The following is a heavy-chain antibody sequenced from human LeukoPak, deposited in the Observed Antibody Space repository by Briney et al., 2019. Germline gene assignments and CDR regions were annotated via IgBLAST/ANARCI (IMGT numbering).Heavy chain of an antibody. CDR2: IYTSGST. V-gene: IGHV4-4*07. CDR3: ARYMVRGVIIKNNWFDP. J-gene: IGHJ5*02. CDR1: GGSISSYY. D-gene: IGHD3-10*01. Sequence: PSETLSLTCTVPGGSISSYYWSWIRQPAGKGLEWIGRIYTSGSTNYNPSLKSRVTMSVDTSKNQFSLKLSSVTAADTAVYYCARYMVRGVIIKNNWFDPWGQGTLVTVSS.